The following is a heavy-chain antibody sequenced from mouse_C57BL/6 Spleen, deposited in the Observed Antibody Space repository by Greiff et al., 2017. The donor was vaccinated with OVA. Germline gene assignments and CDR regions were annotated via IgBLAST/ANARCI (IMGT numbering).Heavy chain of an antibody. V-gene: IGHV1-64*01. CDR2: IHPNSGST. CDR1: GYTFTSYW. Sequence: QVQLQQPGAELVKPGASVKLSCKASGYTFTSYWMHWVKQRPGQGLEWIGMIHPNSGSTNYNEKFKGKATLTVDKSSSTAYMQLSSLTSEDSAVYYCARSGGNYVDYWGQGTTLTVSS. J-gene: IGHJ2*01. CDR3: ARSGGNYVDY. D-gene: IGHD3-1*01.